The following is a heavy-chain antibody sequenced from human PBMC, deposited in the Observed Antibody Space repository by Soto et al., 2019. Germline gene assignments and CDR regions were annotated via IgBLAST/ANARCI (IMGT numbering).Heavy chain of an antibody. Sequence: QVQLVQSGAEVKKPGSSVKVSCKASGDTFRNYAFTWVRQAPGQGLEWMGTIIPLFSTRYAQKFQGRVTMTADESTSTVYMDLSSLKSDDTAVYYCARVPGIAVVGRGTSFEHWGQGTRVTVSS. J-gene: IGHJ4*02. CDR2: IIPLFST. V-gene: IGHV1-69*18. CDR1: GDTFRNYA. D-gene: IGHD6-19*01. CDR3: ARVPGIAVVGRGTSFEH.